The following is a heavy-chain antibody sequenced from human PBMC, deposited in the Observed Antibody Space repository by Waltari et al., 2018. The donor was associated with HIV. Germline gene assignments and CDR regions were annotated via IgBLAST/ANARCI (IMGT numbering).Heavy chain of an antibody. V-gene: IGHV3-23*04. Sequence: EVQLVESGGGLVQPGGSLRLSCAASGFTFTNYAMNWVRQAPGKGLEGVLAISGSDGRTYYADSVKGRFTISRDNSKNTLYLQMNSLRAEYTALYYCAKDDSTGSSGYYPFHYWGQGTLITVSS. CDR2: ISGSDGRT. D-gene: IGHD3-22*01. J-gene: IGHJ4*02. CDR1: GFTFTNYA. CDR3: AKDDSTGSSGYYPFHY.